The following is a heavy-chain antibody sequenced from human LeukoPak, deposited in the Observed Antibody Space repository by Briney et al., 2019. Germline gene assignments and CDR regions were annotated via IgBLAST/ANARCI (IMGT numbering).Heavy chain of an antibody. CDR2: ISGSGGST. J-gene: IGHJ4*02. Sequence: PGGSLRLSCAASGFTFSSYAMSWVRQAPGKGLEWVSAISGSGGSTYYADSVKGRFTISRDNAKNSLYLQMNSLRAEDTAVYYCARALVVAATGFDYWGQGTLVTVSS. CDR3: ARALVVAATGFDY. D-gene: IGHD2-15*01. CDR1: GFTFSSYA. V-gene: IGHV3-23*01.